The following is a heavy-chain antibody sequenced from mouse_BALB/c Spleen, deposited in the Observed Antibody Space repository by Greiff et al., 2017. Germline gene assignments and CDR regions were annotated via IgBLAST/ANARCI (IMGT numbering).Heavy chain of an antibody. CDR2: IRNKANGYTT. CDR3: ARDKGDYYGSSYGFAY. Sequence: EVKLMESGGGLVQPGGSLRLSCATSGFTFTDYYMSWVRQPPGKALEWLGFIRNKANGYTTEYSASVKGRFTISRDNSQSILYLQMNTLRAEDSATYYCARDKGDYYGSSYGFAYWGQGTLVTVSA. J-gene: IGHJ3*01. V-gene: IGHV7-3*02. CDR1: GFTFTDYY. D-gene: IGHD1-1*01.